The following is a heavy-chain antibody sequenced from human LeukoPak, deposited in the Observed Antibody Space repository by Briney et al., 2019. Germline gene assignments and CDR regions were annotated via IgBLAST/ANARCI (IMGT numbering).Heavy chain of an antibody. J-gene: IGHJ3*02. V-gene: IGHV4-4*02. D-gene: IGHD6-6*01. CDR3: ARSIAARAYDDAFDI. CDR1: GGSISSSNW. Sequence: SETLSLTCAVSGGSISSSNWWSWVRQPPGKGLEWIGEIYHSGSTNYNPSLKGRVTISVDKSKNQFSLKLSSVTAADTALYHCARSIAARAYDDAFDIWGQGTMVTVSS. CDR2: IYHSGST.